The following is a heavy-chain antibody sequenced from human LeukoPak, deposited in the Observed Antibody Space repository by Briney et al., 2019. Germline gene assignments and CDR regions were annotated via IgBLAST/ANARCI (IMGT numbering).Heavy chain of an antibody. CDR3: AATETFDY. CDR2: ISYDGSNK. D-gene: IGHD1-26*01. Sequence: PGRSLRLSCVASGFTFSSYGMHWVRQAPGKGLEWVAVISYDGSNKHYVDSVKGRFTISRDNSKNTVHLQMNSLRVEDTAVYYCAATETFDYWGQGTLVTVSS. CDR1: GFTFSSYG. V-gene: IGHV3-30*03. J-gene: IGHJ4*02.